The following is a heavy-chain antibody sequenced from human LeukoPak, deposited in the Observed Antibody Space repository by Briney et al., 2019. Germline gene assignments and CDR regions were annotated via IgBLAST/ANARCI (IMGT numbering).Heavy chain of an antibody. CDR2: IGIGGDT. V-gene: IGHV3-13*01. CDR3: ARDRFGMDV. Sequence: GGSLRLSCTATGFIFKDFDFHWARQGPGDGLDWVAAIGIGGDTHYSGSVKGRFTISREDAKNSLFLHMNNLRAGDTAVYYCARDRFGMDVWGRGTTVIVSS. CDR1: GFIFKDFD. J-gene: IGHJ6*02.